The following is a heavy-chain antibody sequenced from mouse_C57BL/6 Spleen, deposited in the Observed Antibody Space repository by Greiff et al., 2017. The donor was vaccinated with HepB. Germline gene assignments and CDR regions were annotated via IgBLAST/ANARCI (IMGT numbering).Heavy chain of an antibody. CDR3: ARGRNDYDVDYFDY. CDR2: IYPGDGDT. V-gene: IGHV1-82*01. CDR1: SYAFSSSW. Sequence: VQLQQSGPELVKPGASVKISCKASSYAFSSSWMNWVKQRPGKGLEWIGRIYPGDGDTNYNGKFKGKATLTADKSSSTAYMQLSSLTSEDSAVYFCARGRNDYDVDYFDYWGQGTTLTVSS. J-gene: IGHJ2*01. D-gene: IGHD2-4*01.